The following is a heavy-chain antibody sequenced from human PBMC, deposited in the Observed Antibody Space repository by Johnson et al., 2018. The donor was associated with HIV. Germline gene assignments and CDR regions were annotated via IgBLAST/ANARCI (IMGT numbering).Heavy chain of an antibody. CDR1: GFTFSTYW. Sequence: VQLVESGGGLVQPGGSLRLSCAASGFTFSTYWMSWVRQAPGKGLEWVANIKQDGSEKYYVDSVKGRLTISRDNAKNSLYLQMNSLRAEDTAVYYCASGVVTLSFDIWGQGTVVTVSS. CDR2: IKQDGSEK. D-gene: IGHD3-3*01. J-gene: IGHJ3*02. CDR3: ASGVVTLSFDI. V-gene: IGHV3-7*02.